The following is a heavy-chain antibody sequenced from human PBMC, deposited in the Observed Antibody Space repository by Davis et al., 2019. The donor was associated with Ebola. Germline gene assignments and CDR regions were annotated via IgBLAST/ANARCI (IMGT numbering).Heavy chain of an antibody. CDR2: ISSRGTNI. CDR1: GFTFTSYA. Sequence: GGSLRLSCAASGFTFTSYAMDWVRQAPGKGLEWVSYISSRGTNIYYADSVKGRFTISRDNAKNSLYLQMNSLRAEDTAVYYCAILKGTYGMDVWGQGTTVTVSS. V-gene: IGHV3-48*04. J-gene: IGHJ6*02. D-gene: IGHD3-10*01. CDR3: AILKGTYGMDV.